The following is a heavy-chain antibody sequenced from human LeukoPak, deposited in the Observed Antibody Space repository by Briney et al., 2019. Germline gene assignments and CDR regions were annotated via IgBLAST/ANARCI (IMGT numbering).Heavy chain of an antibody. CDR3: ARDTKTTTIAGGNDY. J-gene: IGHJ4*02. D-gene: IGHD3-16*01. Sequence: ASVKVSCKASGYTFTSYGISWVRQAPGQGLEWMGWISAYNGDTHYAQKLQGRVSSTTDTSTSTAYMELRSLTSDDTAVYFCARDTKTTTIAGGNDYWGQGTLVTVSS. CDR2: ISAYNGDT. CDR1: GYTFTSYG. V-gene: IGHV1-18*01.